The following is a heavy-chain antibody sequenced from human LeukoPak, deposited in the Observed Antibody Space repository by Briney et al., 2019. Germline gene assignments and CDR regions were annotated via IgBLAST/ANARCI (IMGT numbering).Heavy chain of an antibody. CDR2: ISGSGGST. CDR3: AKDLSSSWKSYYFDY. CDR1: GFTFSSYA. Sequence: GGSLRLSCAASGFTFSSYAMSWVRQAPGKGLEWVSAISGSGGSTYYADSVKGRFTISRDNSKNTLYLQINSLRAEDTAVYYCAKDLSSSWKSYYFDYWGQGTLVTVSS. V-gene: IGHV3-23*01. J-gene: IGHJ4*02. D-gene: IGHD6-13*01.